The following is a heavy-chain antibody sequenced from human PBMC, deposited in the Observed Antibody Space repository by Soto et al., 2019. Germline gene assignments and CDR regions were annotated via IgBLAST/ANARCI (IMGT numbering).Heavy chain of an antibody. Sequence: QVQLVQSGAEVKKPGSSVKVSCKASGGTFSSYTISWVRQAPGQGLEWMGRIIPILGIANYAQKFQGRVTNTADKSKGTAYIELSSLRYEDAAVYYCGLVLQAAAGTSLLEYWCQGTLVTVSS. CDR2: IIPILGIA. D-gene: IGHD6-13*01. J-gene: IGHJ4*02. CDR1: GGTFSSYT. V-gene: IGHV1-69*02. CDR3: GLVLQAAAGTSLLEY.